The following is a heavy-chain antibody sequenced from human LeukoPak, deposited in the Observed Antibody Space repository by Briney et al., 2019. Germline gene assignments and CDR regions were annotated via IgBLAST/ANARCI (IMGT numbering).Heavy chain of an antibody. J-gene: IGHJ4*02. CDR3: ARSQGYSYGSSY. CDR1: GGSFGRYA. V-gene: IGHV1-69*13. Sequence: ASVKVSCKAPGGSFGRYAISWVRQAPGQGLEWMGGIVPILGTANYAQKFQDRVTITADDSTGTAYMELTSLRSADTAVYYCARSQGYSYGSSYWGQGTLVTVSS. D-gene: IGHD5-18*01. CDR2: IVPILGTA.